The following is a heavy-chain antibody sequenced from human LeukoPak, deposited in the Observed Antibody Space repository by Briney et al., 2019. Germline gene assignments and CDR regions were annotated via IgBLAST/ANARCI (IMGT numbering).Heavy chain of an antibody. D-gene: IGHD3-22*01. Sequence: SETLSLTCAVYGGSFSGYYWSWIRQPPGKGLEWIGEINHSGSTNYNPSLKSRVTIPVDTSKNQFSLKLSSVTAADTAVYYCARATATYYYDSSGYPSWGQGTLVTVSS. CDR2: INHSGST. CDR3: ARATATYYYDSSGYPS. V-gene: IGHV4-34*01. CDR1: GGSFSGYY. J-gene: IGHJ5*02.